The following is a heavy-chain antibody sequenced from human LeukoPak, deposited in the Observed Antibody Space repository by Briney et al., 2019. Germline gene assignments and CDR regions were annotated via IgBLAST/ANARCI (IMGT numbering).Heavy chain of an antibody. CDR2: ITSGGST. Sequence: PGGFLRLSCAASGFTFSNYAMNWVRQAPGKGLEWVSSITSGGSTSYADSVKGRFTISRDNSKNTLYLEMNSLRAEDTAVYFCAKDLSVGATVKFDYWGQGTLVTVSS. D-gene: IGHD1-26*01. CDR1: GFTFSNYA. V-gene: IGHV3-23*01. J-gene: IGHJ4*02. CDR3: AKDLSVGATVKFDY.